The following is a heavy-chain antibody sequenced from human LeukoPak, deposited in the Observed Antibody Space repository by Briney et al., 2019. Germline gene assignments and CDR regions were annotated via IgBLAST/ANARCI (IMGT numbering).Heavy chain of an antibody. J-gene: IGHJ3*01. Sequence: ASVNVSCKTSGYTFATSSITWVRQAPGQRLEWMGWIGPNSANTYYVQKLQGRVTTTTDTSTSTACMELRSLTSDDTAVYYCARVRDSSNWWGPFDVWGQGTMVTVS. D-gene: IGHD6-13*01. CDR2: IGPNSANT. V-gene: IGHV1-18*01. CDR3: ARVRDSSNWWGPFDV. CDR1: GYTFATSS.